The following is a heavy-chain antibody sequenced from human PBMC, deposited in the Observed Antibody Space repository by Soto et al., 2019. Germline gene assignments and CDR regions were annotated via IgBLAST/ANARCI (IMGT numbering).Heavy chain of an antibody. D-gene: IGHD3-22*01. CDR3: ARGRIVVVINTNDDFDI. V-gene: IGHV1-46*01. CDR1: SWTFPSYY. CDR2: INPSGGST. J-gene: IGHJ3*02. Sequence: ASLXVFFKSCSWTFPSYYMHWLRQAPGQGLEWMGIINPSGGSTSYAQKFQGRVTMTRDTSTSTVYMELSRLRSEETAVYYCARGRIVVVINTNDDFDIWGQGTMVTV.